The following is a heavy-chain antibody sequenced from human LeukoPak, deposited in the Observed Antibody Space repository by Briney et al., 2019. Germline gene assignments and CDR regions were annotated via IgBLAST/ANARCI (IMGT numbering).Heavy chain of an antibody. Sequence: PSETLSLTCTVSGFSVSSVYYWDWIRQPPGKGLEWIGSIYRSGSTYYNPSLKSRVTISVDTSKNQFSLKLTSVTAADTAVYYCARTSGYDVNFDYWGQGTLVTVSS. CDR2: IYRSGST. D-gene: IGHD5-12*01. CDR3: ARTSGYDVNFDY. CDR1: GFSVSSVYY. J-gene: IGHJ4*02. V-gene: IGHV4-38-2*02.